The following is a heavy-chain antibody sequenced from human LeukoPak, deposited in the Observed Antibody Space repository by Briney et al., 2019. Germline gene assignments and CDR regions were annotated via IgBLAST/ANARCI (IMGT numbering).Heavy chain of an antibody. CDR3: ARPNYGSGNYYTFDY. V-gene: IGHV1-2*02. J-gene: IGHJ4*02. D-gene: IGHD3-10*01. Sequence: GASVKVSCKASGYTFTGYYMHWVRQAPGQGLEWMGWINPNSGGTNYAQKFQGRVTMTRDTSISTACMELSRLRSDDTAVYYCARPNYGSGNYYTFDYWGQGTLVTVSS. CDR1: GYTFTGYY. CDR2: INPNSGGT.